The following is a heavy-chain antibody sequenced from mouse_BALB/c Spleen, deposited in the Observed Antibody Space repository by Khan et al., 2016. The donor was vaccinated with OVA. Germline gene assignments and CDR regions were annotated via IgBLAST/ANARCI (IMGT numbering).Heavy chain of an antibody. D-gene: IGHD2-14*01. V-gene: IGHV3-8*02. J-gene: IGHJ3*01. Sequence: EVKLLESGPSLVKPSQTLSLTCSVTGDSITSGYWNWIRKFPGNKLEYMGYMIYSGNTYYNPSLKSRISITRHTSKNQYYLPLNSVTTEDTATYFCARSTYRYAFAYWGQGTLVTGSA. CDR2: MIYSGNT. CDR3: ARSTYRYAFAY. CDR1: GDSITSGY.